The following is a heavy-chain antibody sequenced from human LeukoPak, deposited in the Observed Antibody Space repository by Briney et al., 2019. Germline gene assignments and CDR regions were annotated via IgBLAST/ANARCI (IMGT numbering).Heavy chain of an antibody. V-gene: IGHV4-59*12. Sequence: SETLSLTCTVSGGSISSYYWSWIRQPPGKGLEWIGYIYYSGSTNYNPSLKSRVTISVDTSKNQFSLKLSSVTAADTAVYYCARVGYDSSGYRWGYYFDYWGQGTLVTVSS. J-gene: IGHJ4*02. CDR2: IYYSGST. D-gene: IGHD3-22*01. CDR1: GGSISSYY. CDR3: ARVGYDSSGYRWGYYFDY.